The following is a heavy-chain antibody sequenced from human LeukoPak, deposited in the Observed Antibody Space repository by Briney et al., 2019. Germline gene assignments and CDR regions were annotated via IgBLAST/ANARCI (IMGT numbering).Heavy chain of an antibody. Sequence: PGGSLRLSCGASGFTFRNYAMSWVRQAPGKGLEWVSLIGGQGTTTFYADSVKGRFTISRDNYKNTVYIQMNSLRVEDTAVYYCTKDTPLCYFDYWGQGPLVTVSS. CDR3: TKDTPLCYFDY. CDR1: GFTFRNYA. J-gene: IGHJ4*02. D-gene: IGHD3-10*02. CDR2: IGGQGTTT. V-gene: IGHV3-23*01.